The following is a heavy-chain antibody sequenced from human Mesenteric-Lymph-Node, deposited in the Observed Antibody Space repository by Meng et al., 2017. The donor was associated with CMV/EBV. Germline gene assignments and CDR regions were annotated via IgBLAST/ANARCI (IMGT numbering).Heavy chain of an antibody. CDR2: IRSNAYGGTT. CDR1: GFSFRNYN. CDR3: TRYDFWTGYHPFDY. D-gene: IGHD3-3*01. J-gene: IGHJ4*02. V-gene: IGHV3-49*02. Sequence: GESLKISCAASGFSFRNYNMNWVRQAPGKGLEWVGFIRSNAYGGTTEYVASVKGRFTISRDDSKRIAYLQMHGLKSEDTAVYYCTRYDFWTGYHPFDYWGQGTLVTVSS.